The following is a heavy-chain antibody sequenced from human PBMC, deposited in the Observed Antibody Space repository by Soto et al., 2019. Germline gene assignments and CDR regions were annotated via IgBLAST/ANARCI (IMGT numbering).Heavy chain of an antibody. CDR1: GFTFSTHA. J-gene: IGHJ4*02. Sequence: GGSLRLSCAASGFTFSTHAMHWIRQAPGKGLEWMAFIWSDGSNKYYADSVRGRFSISRDNSKNTVYLQMNSLRAEDTAVYYCARDPPNSGWSFDCLGQGTLVTVSS. V-gene: IGHV3-33*08. D-gene: IGHD6-19*01. CDR2: IWSDGSNK. CDR3: ARDPPNSGWSFDC.